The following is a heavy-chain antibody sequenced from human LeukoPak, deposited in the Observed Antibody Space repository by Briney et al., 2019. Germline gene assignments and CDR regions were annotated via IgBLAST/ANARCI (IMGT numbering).Heavy chain of an antibody. J-gene: IGHJ6*03. Sequence: SETLSLTCTVSGGSISSSGKYGAWIRQPPGKGLEWMESMFYSGTTYYNPSLKSRVTLSVDTSKNQFSLRLSSVTAADTAVYYCARGPMTTVVTPGIYFYFYMDIWGKGITVTVSS. CDR3: ARGPMTTVVTPGIYFYFYMDI. CDR1: GGSISSSGKY. V-gene: IGHV4-39*07. D-gene: IGHD4-23*01. CDR2: MFYSGTT.